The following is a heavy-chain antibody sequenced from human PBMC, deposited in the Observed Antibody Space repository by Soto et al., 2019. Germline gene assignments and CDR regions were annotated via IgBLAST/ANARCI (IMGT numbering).Heavy chain of an antibody. CDR2: IGCNSGSI. CDR3: AKEGLTVAHAFDI. V-gene: IGHV3-9*01. J-gene: IGHJ3*02. D-gene: IGHD6-19*01. Sequence: PGGYLRLSCAASGFTFGDCAMHWVRQARVKGLDWVSSIGCNSGSIGYADSVKGRFTISRDNAKNSLYLQMNSLRAEGTALYYCAKEGLTVAHAFDIWGQGTMVTVSS. CDR1: GFTFGDCA.